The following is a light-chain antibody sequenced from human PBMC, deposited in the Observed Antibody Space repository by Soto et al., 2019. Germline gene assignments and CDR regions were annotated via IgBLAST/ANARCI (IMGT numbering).Light chain of an antibody. CDR3: CSYAGSSTSLDV. CDR2: EGS. CDR1: SSDVGSYNL. J-gene: IGLJ1*01. Sequence: QSVLTQPASVSGSPGQSITISCTGTSSDVGSYNLVSWYQQHPGKAPKLMIYEGSKRPSGLSNRFSGSKSGNTASLTISGLQAQDEADYYCCSYAGSSTSLDVFGTGTKLTVL. V-gene: IGLV2-23*01.